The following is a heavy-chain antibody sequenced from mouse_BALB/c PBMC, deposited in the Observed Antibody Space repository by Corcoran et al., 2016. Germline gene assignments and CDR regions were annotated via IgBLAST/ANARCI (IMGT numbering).Heavy chain of an antibody. CDR2: INPYNGAS. V-gene: IGHV1-18*01. J-gene: IGHJ2*01. CDR1: GYSFTGYY. Sequence: EDQLQQSGPELVKPGASVKIPCKASGYSFTGYYMHWVKQSHVKSLEWIGRINPYNGASSYNQNFKDKASLTVDKSSSTAYMELHSLTSEDSAVYYCARGEFHFDYWGQGTTLTVSS. CDR3: ARGEFHFDY.